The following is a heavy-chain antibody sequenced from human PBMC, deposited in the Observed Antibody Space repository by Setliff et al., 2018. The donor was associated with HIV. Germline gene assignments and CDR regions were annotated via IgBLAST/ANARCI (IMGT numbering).Heavy chain of an antibody. CDR1: GFTFSGSA. CDR3: TGWGSGWPQNY. J-gene: IGHJ4*02. Sequence: GGSLRLSCAASGFTFSGSAIHWVRQASGRGLEWIGRIRTKINNYATTYTASVKDRFIISRDDSKNTAFLQMNSLKSEDTAVYYCTGWGSGWPQNYWGQGTRVTVSS. CDR2: IRTKINNYAT. V-gene: IGHV3-73*01. D-gene: IGHD6-19*01.